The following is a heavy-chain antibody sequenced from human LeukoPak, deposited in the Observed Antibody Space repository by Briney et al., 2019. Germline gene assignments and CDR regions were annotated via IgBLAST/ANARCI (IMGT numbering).Heavy chain of an antibody. CDR1: GFTFSSYG. V-gene: IGHV3-30*18. CDR2: ISYDGSNK. CDR3: AKGRPIAAAGKAALFDY. J-gene: IGHJ4*02. D-gene: IGHD6-13*01. Sequence: PGGSLRLSCAASGFTFSSYGMHWVRQAPGKGLEWVAVISYDGSNKYYADSVKGRFTISRDNSKNTLYLQMNSLRAEDTAVYYCAKGRPIAAAGKAALFDYWGQGTLVTVSS.